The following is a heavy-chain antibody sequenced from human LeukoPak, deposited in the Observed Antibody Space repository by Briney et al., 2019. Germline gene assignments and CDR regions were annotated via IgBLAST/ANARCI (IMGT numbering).Heavy chain of an antibody. CDR3: ATDDSKGGN. V-gene: IGHV1-8*03. J-gene: IGHJ4*02. Sequence: ASVKVSCKASGYTFTSYYMHWVRQAPGQGLEWMGWMNPNSGNTDYAQKFQGRVTITRNTSISTAYMELSSLRSEDTAVYYCATDDSKGGNWGQGTLVTVSS. CDR1: GYTFTSYY. D-gene: IGHD3-3*01. CDR2: MNPNSGNT.